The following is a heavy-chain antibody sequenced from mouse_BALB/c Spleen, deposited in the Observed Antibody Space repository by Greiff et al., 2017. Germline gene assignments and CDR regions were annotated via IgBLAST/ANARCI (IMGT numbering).Heavy chain of an antibody. J-gene: IGHJ4*01. V-gene: IGHV5-17*02. CDR1: GFTFSSFG. Sequence: EVQGVESGGGLVQPGGSRKLSCAASGFTFSSFGMHWVRQAPEKGLEWVAYISSGSSTIYYADTVKGRFTISRDNPKNTLFLQMTSLRSEDTAMYYCARYDYDPYAMDYWGQGTSVTVSS. CDR3: ARYDYDPYAMDY. D-gene: IGHD1-1*02. CDR2: ISSGSSTI.